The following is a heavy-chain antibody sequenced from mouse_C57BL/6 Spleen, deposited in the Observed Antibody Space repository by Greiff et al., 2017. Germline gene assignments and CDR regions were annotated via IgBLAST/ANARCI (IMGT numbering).Heavy chain of an antibody. D-gene: IGHD2-4*01. J-gene: IGHJ2*01. Sequence: QVQLKESGAELVKPGASVKISCKASGYASRSYWMHWVKQRPGKGLEWIGQIYPGDGDTNYNGKFKGKATLTADKSSSTAYMQLSSLTSEDSAVYFCARSGDYDGYWGQGTTLTVSS. CDR3: ARSGDYDGY. CDR2: IYPGDGDT. CDR1: GYASRSYW. V-gene: IGHV1-80*01.